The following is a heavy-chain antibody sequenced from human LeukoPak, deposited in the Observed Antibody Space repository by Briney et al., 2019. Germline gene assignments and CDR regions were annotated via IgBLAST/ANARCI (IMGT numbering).Heavy chain of an antibody. D-gene: IGHD6-6*01. CDR2: IHTSWST. CDR3: ARDQQYSSSSRFDY. V-gene: IGHV4-4*07. J-gene: IGHJ4*02. Sequence: KPSETLSLTCTVSVGSISSYYWSWIRQPAGKGLEWIGRIHTSWSTNYNPSLKSRVTMSVDTSKNQFSLKLSSVTAADTAVYYCARDQQYSSSSRFDYWGQGTLVTVSS. CDR1: VGSISSYY.